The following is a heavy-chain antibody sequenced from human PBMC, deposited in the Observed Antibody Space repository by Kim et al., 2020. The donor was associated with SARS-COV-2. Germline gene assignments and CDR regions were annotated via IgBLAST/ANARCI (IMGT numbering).Heavy chain of an antibody. D-gene: IGHD2-2*01. V-gene: IGHV3-33*06. J-gene: IGHJ4*02. CDR3: ANGGSSSSWAHLY. Sequence: YGEPVKGRFNISRDNSKNTPYLEMNSLRAEDTAGYYCANGGSSSSWAHLYWGQGTLVIVSS.